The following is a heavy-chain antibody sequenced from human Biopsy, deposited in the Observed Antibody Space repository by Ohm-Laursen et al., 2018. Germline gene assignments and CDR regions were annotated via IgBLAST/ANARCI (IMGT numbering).Heavy chain of an antibody. J-gene: IGHJ6*02. CDR3: ARGSGYFKLDV. V-gene: IGHV4-34*01. D-gene: IGHD5-12*01. CDR1: GGSFSGYY. Sequence: GTLSLTCAVYGGSFSGYYWSWIRQPPGKGLEWIGEINHRGSTNYNPSLKSRVTISVDTSKDQFSLKVRSVTAADTAIYYCARGSGYFKLDVWGQGTTVTVSS. CDR2: INHRGST.